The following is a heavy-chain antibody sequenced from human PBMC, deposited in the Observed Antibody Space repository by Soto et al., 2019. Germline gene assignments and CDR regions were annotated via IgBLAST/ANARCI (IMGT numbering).Heavy chain of an antibody. CDR1: GGSISSRSYY. D-gene: IGHD2-2*02. V-gene: IGHV4-39*01. CDR3: TRQYCSSSSCYRSQEVWFDP. J-gene: IGHJ5*02. Sequence: QLQLQESGPGLVKPSETLSLTCTVSGGSISSRSYYWGWIRQPPGKGLEWIGSIYHSGSTYYNPSLKSRVTISVDTSKNQFSLKLSSVTAADTAVYYCTRQYCSSSSCYRSQEVWFDPWGQGTLVTVSS. CDR2: IYHSGST.